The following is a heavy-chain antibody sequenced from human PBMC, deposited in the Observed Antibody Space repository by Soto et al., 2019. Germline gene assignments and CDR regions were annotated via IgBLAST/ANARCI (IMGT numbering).Heavy chain of an antibody. CDR3: ARALSEYSSSWTFDY. CDR2: ISYDGSNK. Sequence: QVQLVESGGGVVQPGRSLRLSCAASGFTFSSYAMHWVRQAPGKGLEWVAVISYDGSNKYYADSVKGRFTISRDNSKNTRYLQMNSLRAGDTAVYYCARALSEYSSSWTFDYWGQGTLVTVSS. D-gene: IGHD6-13*01. J-gene: IGHJ4*02. V-gene: IGHV3-30-3*01. CDR1: GFTFSSYA.